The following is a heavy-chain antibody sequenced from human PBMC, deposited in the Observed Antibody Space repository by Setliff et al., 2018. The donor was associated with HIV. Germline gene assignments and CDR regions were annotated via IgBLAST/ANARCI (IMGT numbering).Heavy chain of an antibody. Sequence: SETLSLTCTVSGGPISSSNYYWSWIRQPPGKGLEWVGTIYYSGSTYYNPSLKSRVTISVDTSKNQFSLKLSSVTAADTAVYYCNIYYYYYMDVWGKGTTVTVSS. J-gene: IGHJ6*03. CDR3: NIYYYYYMDV. CDR2: IYYSGST. V-gene: IGHV4-39*07. CDR1: GGPISSSNYY.